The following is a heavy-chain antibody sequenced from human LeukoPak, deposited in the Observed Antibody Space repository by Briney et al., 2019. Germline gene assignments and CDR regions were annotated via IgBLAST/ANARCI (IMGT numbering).Heavy chain of an antibody. Sequence: KPSETLSLTCAVYGGSFSGYYWSWIRQPPGKGLEWIGEINHSGSTNYNPSLKSRVTISVDTSKNQFSLKLSSVTAADTAVYYCAHDYGDYGFWFDPWGQGNLVTVSS. CDR1: GGSFSGYY. CDR2: INHSGST. CDR3: AHDYGDYGFWFDP. V-gene: IGHV4-34*01. J-gene: IGHJ5*02. D-gene: IGHD4-17*01.